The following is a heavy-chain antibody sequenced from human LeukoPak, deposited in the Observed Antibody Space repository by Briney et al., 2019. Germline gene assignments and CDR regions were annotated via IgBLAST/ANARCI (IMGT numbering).Heavy chain of an antibody. D-gene: IGHD3-22*01. CDR2: IKSKTDGGTT. CDR3: TSNYYDSSGYYNGVLYFDY. J-gene: IGHJ4*02. Sequence: GGSLRLSCAASGFTFSNAWMSWVRQAPGKGLEWVGRIKSKTDGGTTDYAAPVKGRFTISRDDSKNTLYLQMNSLKTEDTAVYYCTSNYYDSSGYYNGVLYFDYWGQGTLVTVSS. CDR1: GFTFSNAW. V-gene: IGHV3-15*01.